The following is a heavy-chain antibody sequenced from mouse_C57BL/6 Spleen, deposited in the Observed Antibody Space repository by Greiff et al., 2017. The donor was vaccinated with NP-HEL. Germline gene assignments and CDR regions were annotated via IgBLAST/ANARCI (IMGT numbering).Heavy chain of an antibody. V-gene: IGHV1-80*01. CDR2: IYPGDGDT. CDR3: AMAYYKGYFDY. D-gene: IGHD2-12*01. Sequence: QVQLKQSGAELVKPGASVKISCKASGYAFSSYWMNWVKQRPGKGLEWIGQIYPGDGDTNYNGKFKGKATLTADKSSSTAYMQLSSLTSEDSAVYFCAMAYYKGYFDYWGQGTTLTASS. J-gene: IGHJ2*01. CDR1: GYAFSSYW.